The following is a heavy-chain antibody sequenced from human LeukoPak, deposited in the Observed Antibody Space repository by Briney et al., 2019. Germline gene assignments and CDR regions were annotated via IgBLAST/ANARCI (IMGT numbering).Heavy chain of an antibody. J-gene: IGHJ4*02. V-gene: IGHV4-61*02. CDR2: FYTTGST. Sequence: SETLSLTCTVSGGSISSGSYYWSWIRQPAGKGLEWIGRFYTTGSTNYSPSLKSRVTISLDTSKNQFSLKLSSVTAADTAVYYCARASGSPAFPFDYWGQGTLDTVSS. D-gene: IGHD2/OR15-2a*01. CDR1: GGSISSGSYY. CDR3: ARASGSPAFPFDY.